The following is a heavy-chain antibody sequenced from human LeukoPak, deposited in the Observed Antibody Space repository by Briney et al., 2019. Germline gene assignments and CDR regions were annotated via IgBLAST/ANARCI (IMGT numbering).Heavy chain of an antibody. J-gene: IGHJ4*02. CDR3: GRHAWGASTSLFSY. CDR1: GGSISRYY. D-gene: IGHD2-2*01. V-gene: IGHV4-59*08. CDR2: IYYSGST. Sequence: PSETLSLTCTVSGGSISRYYRSWVRQPPGKGLEWVGYIYYSGSTNYNPSPKSRDSTSVGTPKNQISLKLSTLTPADTAVFYCGRHAWGASTSLFSYWGQGTLVTVSS.